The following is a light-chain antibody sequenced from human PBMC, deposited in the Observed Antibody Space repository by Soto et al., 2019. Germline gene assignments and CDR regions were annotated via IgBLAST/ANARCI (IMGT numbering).Light chain of an antibody. CDR1: QSVLSNY. Sequence: EGVWTQSHGTLSLSPGERATLSCIAVQSVLSNYVAWYQHKPGQAPRLLIFGASTTATGIPDRFSGSGSGTDFTLTISRLEPEDFAVYSCQQYGSSPTFGGGTKVDI. V-gene: IGKV3-20*01. CDR3: QQYGSSPT. J-gene: IGKJ4*01. CDR2: GAS.